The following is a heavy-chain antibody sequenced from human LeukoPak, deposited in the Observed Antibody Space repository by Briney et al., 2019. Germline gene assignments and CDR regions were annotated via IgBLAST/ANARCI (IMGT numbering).Heavy chain of an antibody. CDR3: AREEGDHYNWFDP. CDR2: IYYSGST. V-gene: IGHV4-59*01. Sequence: PSETLSLTCTVSGGSISSYYWSWIRQPPGEGLEWIGYIYYSGSTNYNPSLKSRVTISVDTSKNQFSLKLSSVTAADTAVYYCAREEGDHYNWFDPWGQGTLVTVSS. CDR1: GGSISSYY. J-gene: IGHJ5*02. D-gene: IGHD2-21*02.